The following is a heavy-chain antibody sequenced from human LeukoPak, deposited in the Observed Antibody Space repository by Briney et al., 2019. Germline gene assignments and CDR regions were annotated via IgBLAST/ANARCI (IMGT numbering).Heavy chain of an antibody. CDR2: INPSGGST. Sequence: ASVKVSCKASGYTFTSYYMHWVRQAPGQGLEWMGIINPSGGSTSYAQEFQDRVTLTRDVSTTTFYMELSSLRSEDTAVYYCARGTITKGLDLWGRGTLITVS. CDR3: ARGTITKGLDL. CDR1: GYTFTSYY. J-gene: IGHJ2*01. V-gene: IGHV1-46*01. D-gene: IGHD1-1*01.